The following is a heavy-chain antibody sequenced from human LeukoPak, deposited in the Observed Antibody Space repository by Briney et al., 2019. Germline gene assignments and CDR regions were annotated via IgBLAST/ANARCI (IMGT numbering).Heavy chain of an antibody. CDR3: ARDFRMTTVTTSDY. J-gene: IGHJ4*02. Sequence: ASVKVSCKASGYTFTRNGISWVRQAPGRGLEWMGWISAYNGHTNYAQKFQGRVTMTTDTSTSTAYMELRSLRYDDTAVYYCARDFRMTTVTTSDYWGQGTLVTVSS. CDR1: GYTFTRNG. D-gene: IGHD4-17*01. CDR2: ISAYNGHT. V-gene: IGHV1-18*01.